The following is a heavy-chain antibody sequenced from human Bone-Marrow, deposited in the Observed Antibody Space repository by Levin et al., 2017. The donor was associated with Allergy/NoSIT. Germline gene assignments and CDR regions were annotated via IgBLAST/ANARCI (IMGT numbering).Heavy chain of an antibody. Sequence: GASVKVSCKSSGYTFTGYYIHWVRQAPGQGLEWMGRINPNSGDINYAQKFQSRVTMTRDTSINTAYMELSRLTSDDTAVYYCARDDDGLIVVVGGGMDVWGQGTTVIVSS. V-gene: IGHV1-2*06. CDR2: INPNSGDI. CDR3: ARDDDGLIVVVGGGMDV. CDR1: GYTFTGYY. J-gene: IGHJ6*02. D-gene: IGHD3-22*01.